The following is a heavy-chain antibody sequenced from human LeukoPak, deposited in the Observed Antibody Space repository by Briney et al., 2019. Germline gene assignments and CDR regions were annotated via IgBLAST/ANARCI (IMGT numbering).Heavy chain of an antibody. CDR1: GGSISGYY. CDR2: INQSGTT. J-gene: IGHJ4*02. D-gene: IGHD3-10*01. V-gene: IGHV4-34*01. Sequence: SETLSLTCTVSGGSISGYYWTWIRQSPGEGLEWIGDINQSGTTNYNASLKSRVTISVDTSKNQFSLKLTSVTAADTAVYYCARGASAGSIDYWGQGTLVTVSS. CDR3: ARGASAGSIDY.